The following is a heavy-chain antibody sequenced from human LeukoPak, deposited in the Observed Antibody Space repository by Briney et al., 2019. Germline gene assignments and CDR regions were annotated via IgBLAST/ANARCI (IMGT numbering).Heavy chain of an antibody. V-gene: IGHV4-4*07. CDR1: GGSISSYY. Sequence: SETLSLTCTVSGGSISSYYWSWIRQPAGKGLEWIGRIYTSGSTNYNPSLKSRVTMSVDTSKNQSSLKLSSVTAADTAVYYCARGRDSSGYYVFDYWGQGTLVTVSS. D-gene: IGHD3-22*01. CDR3: ARGRDSSGYYVFDY. J-gene: IGHJ4*02. CDR2: IYTSGST.